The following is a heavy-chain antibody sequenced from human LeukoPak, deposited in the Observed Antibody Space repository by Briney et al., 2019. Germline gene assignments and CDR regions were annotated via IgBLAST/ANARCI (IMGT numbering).Heavy chain of an antibody. CDR1: GFTFSRYW. CDR2: ISADGSVT. Sequence: GGSLRLSCADSGFTFSRYWMHWVRQTPGKGLVWVSCISADGSVTRYADSVKGRFTISRDNTKSTLYLQMHSLRAEDTAVYFCATAGGDGSRMGFDPWGQGTLVTVSS. D-gene: IGHD2-21*01. CDR3: ATAGGDGSRMGFDP. J-gene: IGHJ5*02. V-gene: IGHV3-74*01.